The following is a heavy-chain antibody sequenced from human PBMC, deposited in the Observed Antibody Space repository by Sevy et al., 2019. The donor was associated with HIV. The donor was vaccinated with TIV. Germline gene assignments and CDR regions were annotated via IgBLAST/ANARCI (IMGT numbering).Heavy chain of an antibody. Sequence: GGSLRLSCAASGFTFSSYAMSWVRQAPGKGLEWVSAISGSGGSTYYADSVKGRFTISRENSKNTRYLQMNSLRAEDTAVYYCANGGGLCGGDCGDYYYYYMDVWGKGTTVTVSS. CDR2: ISGSGGST. D-gene: IGHD2-21*02. V-gene: IGHV3-23*01. J-gene: IGHJ6*03. CDR3: ANGGGLCGGDCGDYYYYYMDV. CDR1: GFTFSSYA.